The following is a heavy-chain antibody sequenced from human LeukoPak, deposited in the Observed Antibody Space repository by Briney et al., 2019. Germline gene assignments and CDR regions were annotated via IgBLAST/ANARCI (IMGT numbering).Heavy chain of an antibody. Sequence: GGSLRLSCAASGFTFSSYSMNWVRQAPGKGLEWVSYISTSSSTIYYADSVKGRFTISRDNSKNTLYLQMNSLRAEDTAVYYCARSDYGGNSDDAFDIWGQGTMVTVSS. J-gene: IGHJ3*02. D-gene: IGHD4-23*01. CDR3: ARSDYGGNSDDAFDI. CDR1: GFTFSSYS. V-gene: IGHV3-48*01. CDR2: ISTSSSTI.